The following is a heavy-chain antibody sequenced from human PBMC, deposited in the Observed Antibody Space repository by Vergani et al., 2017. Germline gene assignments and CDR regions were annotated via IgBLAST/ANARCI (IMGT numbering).Heavy chain of an antibody. CDR3: VRAHDYDFWSGYYLDY. D-gene: IGHD3-3*01. J-gene: IGHJ4*02. Sequence: EVQLVESGGGLVQPGGSLRLSCAASGFTFSSYWMSWVRQAPGKGLEWVANIKQDGSEKYYVDSVKGRFTISRDNAKNSLYLQMNSLRAEDTAVYYCVRAHDYDFWSGYYLDYWGQGTLVTVSS. CDR2: IKQDGSEK. V-gene: IGHV3-7*03. CDR1: GFTFSSYW.